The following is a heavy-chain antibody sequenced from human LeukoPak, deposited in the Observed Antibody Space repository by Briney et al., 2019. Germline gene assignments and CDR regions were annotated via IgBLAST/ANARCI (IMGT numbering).Heavy chain of an antibody. CDR3: AKQYCSGGSCYSHYFDY. J-gene: IGHJ4*02. V-gene: IGHV3-48*04. CDR1: GFTFSRYS. D-gene: IGHD2-15*01. Sequence: GGSLRLSCAASGFTFSRYSMNWACQAPGKGLEWVSYISSSSSTTYYADSVKGRFTISRDNSKNSLYLQMNSLRTEDTALYYCAKQYCSGGSCYSHYFDYWGQGTLVTVFS. CDR2: ISSSSSTT.